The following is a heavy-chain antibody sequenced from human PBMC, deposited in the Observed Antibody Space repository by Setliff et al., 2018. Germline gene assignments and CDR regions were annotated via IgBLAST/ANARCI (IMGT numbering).Heavy chain of an antibody. J-gene: IGHJ3*02. CDR2: IKQDGSEE. CDR1: GFTFSRYW. Sequence: GGSLRLSCAAPGFTFSRYWMSWVRQAPGKGLEWVANIKQDGSEEYYVDSVKGRFTISRDNAKNSLYLQMNSLRAEDTAVYYCATPRSGIIDAFDIWGQGTMVTVSS. CDR3: ATPRSGIIDAFDI. V-gene: IGHV3-7*03. D-gene: IGHD2-15*01.